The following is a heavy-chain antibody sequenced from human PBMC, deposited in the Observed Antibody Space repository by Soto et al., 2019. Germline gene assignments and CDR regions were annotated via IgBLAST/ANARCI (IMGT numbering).Heavy chain of an antibody. CDR1: GYSFTSYW. J-gene: IGHJ4*02. CDR2: IYPGDSDT. V-gene: IGHV5-51*01. D-gene: IGHD3-9*01. Sequence: GESLKISCKGSGYSFTSYWIGWVRQMPGKGLEWMGIIYPGDSDTRYSPSFQGQVTISADKSISTAYLQWSSLKASDTAMYYCARHYYDILTGYYPGDYWGQGTLVTVSS. CDR3: ARHYYDILTGYYPGDY.